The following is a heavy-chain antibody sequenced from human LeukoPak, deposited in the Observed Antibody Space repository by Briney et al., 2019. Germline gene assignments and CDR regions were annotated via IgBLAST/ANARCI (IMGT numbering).Heavy chain of an antibody. CDR3: ARDNRIVVVPAAMPEVGYYYYYYMDV. V-gene: IGHV4-38-2*02. CDR1: GYSISSGYY. J-gene: IGHJ6*03. Sequence: SETLSLTCTVSGYSISSGYYWGWIRQPPGKGLGWIGSIYHSGSTYYNPSLKSRVTISVDTSKNQFSLKLSSVTAADTAVYYCARDNRIVVVPAAMPEVGYYYYYYMDVWGKGTTVTISS. CDR2: IYHSGST. D-gene: IGHD2-2*01.